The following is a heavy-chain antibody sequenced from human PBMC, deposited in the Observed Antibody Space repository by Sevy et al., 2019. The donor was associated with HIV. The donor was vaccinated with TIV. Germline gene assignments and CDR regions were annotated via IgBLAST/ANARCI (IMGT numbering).Heavy chain of an antibody. J-gene: IGHJ4*02. CDR2: ISASGGST. V-gene: IGHV3-23*01. CDR3: ATEGGSGWYGD. Sequence: GGSLRLSCAASEFTFSSYGMSWVRQAPGKGLEWVSGISASGGSTYYADSVKGRFTISRDNSKNTRYLQMNSLRAEDTAVYYCATEGGSGWYGDWGQGTLVTVSS. D-gene: IGHD6-19*01. CDR1: EFTFSSYG.